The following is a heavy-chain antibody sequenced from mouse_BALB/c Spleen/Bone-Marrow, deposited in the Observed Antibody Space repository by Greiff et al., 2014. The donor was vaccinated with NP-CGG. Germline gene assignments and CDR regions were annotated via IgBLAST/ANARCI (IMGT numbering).Heavy chain of an antibody. V-gene: IGHV3-2*02. D-gene: IGHD2-14*01. Sequence: EVKLMESGPGLVKPSQSLSLTCTVTGYSITSDYAWNWIRQFPGNKLEWMGYISYSGSTSYNPSLKSRISITRDTSKNQFFPQLNSVTSEDTATYYCARGGYDDAVDYWGQGTSVTVSS. CDR1: GYSITSDYA. J-gene: IGHJ4*01. CDR3: ARGGYDDAVDY. CDR2: ISYSGST.